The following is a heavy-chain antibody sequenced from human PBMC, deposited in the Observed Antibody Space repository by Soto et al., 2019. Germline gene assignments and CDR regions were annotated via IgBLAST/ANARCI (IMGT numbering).Heavy chain of an antibody. Sequence: ASVKVSCKASGGTFSSYAISWVRQAPGQGLEWMGGIIPIFGTANYAQKFQGRVTITADESTSTAYMELSSLRSEDTAVYYCATMGALGGRDYYYNGMDVWGQGTTVTVS. V-gene: IGHV1-69*13. CDR1: GGTFSSYA. D-gene: IGHD3-16*01. CDR2: IIPIFGTA. CDR3: ATMGALGGRDYYYNGMDV. J-gene: IGHJ6*02.